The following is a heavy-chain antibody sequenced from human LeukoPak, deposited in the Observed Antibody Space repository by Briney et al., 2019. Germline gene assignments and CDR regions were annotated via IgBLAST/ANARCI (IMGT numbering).Heavy chain of an antibody. CDR3: AKDIGAPGQPHPVYYYYGMDV. V-gene: IGHV3-9*01. Sequence: SGGSLRLSCAASGFTFDDYAMHWVRQAPGKGLEWVSGISWNSGSIGYADSVKGRFTVSRDNAKNSLYLQMNSLRAEDTALYYCAKDIGAPGQPHPVYYYYGMDVWGQGTTVTVSS. D-gene: IGHD3-3*01. CDR1: GFTFDDYA. J-gene: IGHJ6*02. CDR2: ISWNSGSI.